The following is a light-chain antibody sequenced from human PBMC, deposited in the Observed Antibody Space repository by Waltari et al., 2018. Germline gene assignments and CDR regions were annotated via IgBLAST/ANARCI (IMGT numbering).Light chain of an antibody. V-gene: IGLV3-21*04. CDR1: NIESKS. Sequence: SYVLTQTPSVSLAPGQTAIIPCGGDNIESKSVTWYQLQSGEAPVLVMFYDSDRPPGIPDRFSGSNSGNTATLTISRVEDDDEADYFCQVWDDSNNSGVFGGGTKLTVL. CDR3: QVWDDSNNSGV. CDR2: YDS. J-gene: IGLJ2*01.